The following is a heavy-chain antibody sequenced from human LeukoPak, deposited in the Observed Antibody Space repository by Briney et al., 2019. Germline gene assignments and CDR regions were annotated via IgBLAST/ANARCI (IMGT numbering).Heavy chain of an antibody. CDR1: GGSISSYY. Sequence: PSETLSLTCTVSGGSISSYYWGWIRQPPGKGLEWIGAIYYSGSTYFDPSLKSRVTMSVDTSKNQFSLKLTSVTATDTAVYFCARQYYDILTGYPYYFDYWGQGTLVTVSS. D-gene: IGHD3-9*01. J-gene: IGHJ4*02. CDR3: ARQYYDILTGYPYYFDY. CDR2: IYYSGST. V-gene: IGHV4-59*04.